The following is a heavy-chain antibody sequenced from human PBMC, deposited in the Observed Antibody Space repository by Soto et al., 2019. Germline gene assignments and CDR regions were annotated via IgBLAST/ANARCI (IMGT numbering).Heavy chain of an antibody. D-gene: IGHD5-18*01. CDR2: VYESGYT. Sequence: SETLSLTCTVSGASVSTGAYYWGWFRQRPGRGLEWIGYVYESGYTYYNMSLKSRLTISLDRSNNQFSLGLTSVTAADTAVYYCVRALRNTAIAYPWFDPWGEGTLVTVSS. CDR1: GASVSTGAYY. V-gene: IGHV4-31*03. J-gene: IGHJ5*02. CDR3: VRALRNTAIAYPWFDP.